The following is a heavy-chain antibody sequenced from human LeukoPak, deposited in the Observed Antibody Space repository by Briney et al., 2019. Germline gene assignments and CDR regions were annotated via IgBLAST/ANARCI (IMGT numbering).Heavy chain of an antibody. CDR2: IIPIFGSA. CDR1: GGTFSSYA. CDR3: ARDDCSGGSCYSDY. J-gene: IGHJ4*02. D-gene: IGHD2-15*01. Sequence: SVKVSCKASGGTFSSYAISWVRQAPGQGLEWMGRIIPIFGSANYAQKFQGRVTITTDESTSTAYMELSSLRSEDTAVYYCARDDCSGGSCYSDYWGQGTLVTVSS. V-gene: IGHV1-69*05.